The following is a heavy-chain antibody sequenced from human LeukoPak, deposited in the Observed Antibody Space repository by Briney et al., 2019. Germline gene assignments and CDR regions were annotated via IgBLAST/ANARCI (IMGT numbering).Heavy chain of an antibody. CDR3: ARAIGGSSTSCFYY. Sequence: PGGSLRLSCAASGFTFSSYWMHWVRQAPGKGLVWVSRINTDGSSTSYADSVKGRFTISRDNAKNTLYLQMNSLRAEDTAVYYCARAIGGSSTSCFYYWGQGTVVTVSS. J-gene: IGHJ4*02. CDR1: GFTFSSYW. D-gene: IGHD2-2*01. V-gene: IGHV3-74*01. CDR2: INTDGSST.